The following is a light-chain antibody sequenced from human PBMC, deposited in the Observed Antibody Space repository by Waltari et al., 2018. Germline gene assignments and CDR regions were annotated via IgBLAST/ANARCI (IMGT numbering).Light chain of an antibody. J-gene: IGLJ3*02. CDR3: ASWDDSRNGRWE. Sequence: QSVLTQPPSASGTPGQRVTISCSGSSSNIGSNVVNWYQQVPGTTPKLLIYRNDQRPSGVPDRFSGSKSGTSASLAISGLRPEDEAEYYCASWDDSRNGRWEFGGGTKVTVL. V-gene: IGLV1-44*01. CDR1: SSNIGSNV. CDR2: RND.